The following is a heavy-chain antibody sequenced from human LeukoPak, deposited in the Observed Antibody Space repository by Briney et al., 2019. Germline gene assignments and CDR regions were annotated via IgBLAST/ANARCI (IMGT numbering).Heavy chain of an antibody. CDR2: IYYSGST. Sequence: SETLSLTCTVSGGSISSYYWSWIRQPPGKGLEWIGYIYYSGSTNYNPSLKSRVTISVDTSKNQFSLKLSSVTAADTAVYYCAMMVRGVIIRPYYMDVSGKGTTVTVSS. CDR1: GGSISSYY. D-gene: IGHD3-10*01. V-gene: IGHV4-59*01. CDR3: AMMVRGVIIRPYYMDV. J-gene: IGHJ6*03.